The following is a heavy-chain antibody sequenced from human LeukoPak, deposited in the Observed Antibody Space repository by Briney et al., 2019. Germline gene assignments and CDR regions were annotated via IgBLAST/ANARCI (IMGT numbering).Heavy chain of an antibody. J-gene: IGHJ3*01. CDR2: IRQDASEK. V-gene: IGHV3-7*02. CDR3: ATSRHPKIDIAFDV. D-gene: IGHD3-9*01. Sequence: PGGSLRLSCEASGFSFSSYWMSWVRQAPGKGLEWVANIRQDASEKYYVDSVKGRFAISRDNAKNSLYLRMNSLRVDDTAVYYCATSRHPKIDIAFDVWGQGTMVTVFS. CDR1: GFSFSSYW.